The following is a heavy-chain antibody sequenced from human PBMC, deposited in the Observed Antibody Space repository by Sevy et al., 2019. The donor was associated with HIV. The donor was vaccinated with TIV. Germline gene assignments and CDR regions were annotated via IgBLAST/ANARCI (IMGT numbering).Heavy chain of an antibody. D-gene: IGHD3-10*02. Sequence: ASVKVSCKASGGTLSNDVMTWVRQVPGQGLEWMGGIIPMFGTVTYAREFLGRITITAVKSTGTVYMELSKLRSEDTAIYYCARKRASYVIDYWGQGTLVTVSS. CDR3: ARKRASYVIDY. V-gene: IGHV1-69*06. CDR1: GGTLSNDV. J-gene: IGHJ4*02. CDR2: IIPMFGTV.